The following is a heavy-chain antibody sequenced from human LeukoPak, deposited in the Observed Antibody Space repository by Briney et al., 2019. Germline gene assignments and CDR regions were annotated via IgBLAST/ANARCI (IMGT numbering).Heavy chain of an antibody. V-gene: IGHV4-39*07. Sequence: SETLSLTCSVSGGSINSRSYSWTWIRQPPGKDLEWIGSINYRGNTYFNPSLKSRVSMSVDTSTNQFSLKLSSVTAADTAVYYCAGGYNYYYMDVWGKGTTVTVSS. CDR1: GGSINSRSYS. D-gene: IGHD1-14*01. J-gene: IGHJ6*03. CDR3: AGGYNYYYMDV. CDR2: INYRGNT.